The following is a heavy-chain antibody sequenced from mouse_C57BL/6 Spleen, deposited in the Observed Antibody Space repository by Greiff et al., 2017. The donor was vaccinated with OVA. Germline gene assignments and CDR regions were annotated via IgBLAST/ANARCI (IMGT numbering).Heavy chain of an antibody. V-gene: IGHV1-64*01. CDR1: GYTFTSYW. CDR2: IHPNSGST. D-gene: IGHD1-1*01. CDR3: AREPDYGSSSDY. J-gene: IGHJ2*01. Sequence: VKLQQPGAELVKPGASVKLSCKASGYTFTSYWMHWVKQRPGQGLEWIGMIHPNSGSTNYNEKFKSKATLTVDKSSSTAYMQLSSLTSEDSAVYYCAREPDYGSSSDYWGQGTTLTVSS.